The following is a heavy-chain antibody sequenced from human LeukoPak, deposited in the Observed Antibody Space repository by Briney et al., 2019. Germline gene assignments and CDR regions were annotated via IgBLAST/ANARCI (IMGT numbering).Heavy chain of an antibody. Sequence: ASGTLSLTCVVSGGSISSSYWWIWVRQPPGKGLEWIGEIYHSGSTNYNPSLKSRVTMSVDTSKNQFSLKLSSVTAADTAVYYCARGSSGWLLKDYWGQGTLVTVSS. CDR3: ARGSSGWLLKDY. CDR1: GGSISSSYW. D-gene: IGHD6-19*01. CDR2: IYHSGST. V-gene: IGHV4-4*02. J-gene: IGHJ4*02.